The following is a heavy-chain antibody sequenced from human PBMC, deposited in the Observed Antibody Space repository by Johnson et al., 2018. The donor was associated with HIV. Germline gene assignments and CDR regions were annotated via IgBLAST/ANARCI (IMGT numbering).Heavy chain of an antibody. Sequence: QEQLVESGGGVVRPGGSLRLSCAASGFTFSSYAMHWVRQAPGKGLEWVAFIRYDGSNKYYADSVKGRFTISRDNSKNTLYLQMNSLRAEDTAVYYCAKDQHIVVGTAYDAFDIWGQGTMVTVSS. V-gene: IGHV3-30*02. D-gene: IGHD2-21*02. J-gene: IGHJ3*02. CDR3: AKDQHIVVGTAYDAFDI. CDR2: IRYDGSNK. CDR1: GFTFSSYA.